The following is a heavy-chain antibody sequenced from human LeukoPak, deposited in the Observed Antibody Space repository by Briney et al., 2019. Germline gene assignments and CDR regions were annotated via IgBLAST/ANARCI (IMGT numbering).Heavy chain of an antibody. CDR2: INHSGST. J-gene: IGHJ5*02. Sequence: SETLSLTCAVYGGSFSGYFWSWIRQPPGKGLEWIGEINHSGSTNYNPSLKSRVTISVDTSKNQFSLKLSSVTAADTAVYSCARGLTTVTTFNWFDPWGQGTLVTVSS. CDR3: ARGLTTVTTFNWFDP. CDR1: GGSFSGYF. D-gene: IGHD4-17*01. V-gene: IGHV4-34*01.